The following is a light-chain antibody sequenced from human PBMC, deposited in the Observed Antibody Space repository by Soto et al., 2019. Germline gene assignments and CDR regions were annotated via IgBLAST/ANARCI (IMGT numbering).Light chain of an antibody. CDR1: QSVSSY. Sequence: EVVMTQSPATLSLSPGERATLSCRANQSVSSYLAWYQQKPGQAPRLLIYDASNRATGIPARFSGSGSGTDFTLTISSLEPEDFAVYYCQQRRSWLTFGGGTKVDIK. J-gene: IGKJ4*01. V-gene: IGKV3-11*01. CDR2: DAS. CDR3: QQRRSWLT.